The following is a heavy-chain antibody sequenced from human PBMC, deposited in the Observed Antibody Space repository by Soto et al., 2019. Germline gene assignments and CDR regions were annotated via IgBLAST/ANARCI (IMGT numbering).Heavy chain of an antibody. CDR1: GFTFSRYA. CDR3: ARGRQKIFQYGMDV. J-gene: IGHJ6*02. D-gene: IGHD2-15*01. V-gene: IGHV3-30-3*01. Sequence: PGGSLRLSCAASGFTFSRYAMHWVRQAPGKGLEWVAVISYDGSNKYYADSVKGRFTISRDNSKNTLYLQMNSLRAEDTAVYYCARGRQKIFQYGMDVWGQGTTVTVSS. CDR2: ISYDGSNK.